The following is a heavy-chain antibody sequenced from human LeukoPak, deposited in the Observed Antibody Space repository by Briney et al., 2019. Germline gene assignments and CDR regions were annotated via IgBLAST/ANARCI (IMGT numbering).Heavy chain of an antibody. D-gene: IGHD4-17*01. CDR2: IKQDGSEK. CDR3: ARESGNGDYGFDY. Sequence: GGSLRLSCAASGFTLSSYWMSWVRQAPGKGLEWVANIKQDGSEKYYVDSVKGRFTISRDNAKNSLYLQMNSLRAEDTAVYYCARESGNGDYGFDYWGQGTLVTVSS. J-gene: IGHJ4*02. CDR1: GFTLSSYW. V-gene: IGHV3-7*01.